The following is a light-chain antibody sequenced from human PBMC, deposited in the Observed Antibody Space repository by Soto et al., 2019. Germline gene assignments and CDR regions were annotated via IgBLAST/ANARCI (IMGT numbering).Light chain of an antibody. CDR3: QQSDNWPPT. CDR2: GAS. V-gene: IGKV3-15*01. J-gene: IGKJ1*01. CDR1: RSVSTK. Sequence: EIVMTQSPATLSLSPGERATLSCRASRSVSTKLVWYQHKPGQPPRLLISGASARATGIPDRFSGSGSGTEFTLTIASLQSEDFAVYYCQQSDNWPPTFAQGTKVEIK.